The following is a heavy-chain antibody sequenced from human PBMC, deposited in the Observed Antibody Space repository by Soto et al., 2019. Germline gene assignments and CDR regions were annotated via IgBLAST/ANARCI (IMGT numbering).Heavy chain of an antibody. Sequence: QVQLVQSGAEVKKPGSSVKVSCKASGGTFSSYAISWVRQAPGQGLEWMGGIIPIFGTANYAQKFQGRVTITADESTSTAYMELSSLRSEDTAVYYCARGAKVTPHCSSTSCYVYYYYGMDVWGQGTTVTVSS. J-gene: IGHJ6*02. CDR3: ARGAKVTPHCSSTSCYVYYYYGMDV. D-gene: IGHD2-2*01. CDR1: GGTFSSYA. V-gene: IGHV1-69*01. CDR2: IIPIFGTA.